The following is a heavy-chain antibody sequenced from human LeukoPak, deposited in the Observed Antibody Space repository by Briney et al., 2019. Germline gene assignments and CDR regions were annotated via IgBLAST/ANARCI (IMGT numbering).Heavy chain of an antibody. V-gene: IGHV4-31*03. Sequence: SETLCLTCTVSGGSISSGGYYWSWIRQHPGKGLEWIGYIYYSGSTYYNPSLKSRVTISVDTSKNQFSLKLSSVTAADTAVYYCARGLPDSVSGGPYYMDVWGKGSTVTVSS. CDR3: ARGLPDSVSGGPYYMDV. D-gene: IGHD3-10*01. CDR2: IYYSGST. CDR1: GGSISSGGYY. J-gene: IGHJ6*03.